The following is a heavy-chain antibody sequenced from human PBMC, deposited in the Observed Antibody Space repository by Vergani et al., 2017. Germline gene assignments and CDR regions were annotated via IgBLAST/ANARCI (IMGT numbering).Heavy chain of an antibody. CDR3: AKDLGQRGWFDP. CDR1: GFTFSSYA. D-gene: IGHD3-16*01. Sequence: EVQLLESGGGLVQPGGSLRLSCAASGFTFSSYAMSWVRQAPGKGLEWVSAISGSGGSTYYADSVKGRVTISRDNSKNTLYLQMNSLRAEDTAVYYCAKDLGQRGWFDPWGQGTLVTVSS. J-gene: IGHJ5*02. V-gene: IGHV3-23*01. CDR2: ISGSGGST.